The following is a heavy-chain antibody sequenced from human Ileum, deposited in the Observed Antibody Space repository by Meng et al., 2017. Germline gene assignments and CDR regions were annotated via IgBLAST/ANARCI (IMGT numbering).Heavy chain of an antibody. D-gene: IGHD2-15*01. Sequence: SETLSLTCTVSGGSINNYYWSWVRQPAGKGLEWIGRIFSSGSTNYNPSLKSRVTMSVDTSKSQFSLKLSSVTAADTAVYYCARAEFCSGDSCYSNYLDCWGQGTLVTVSS. J-gene: IGHJ4*02. CDR1: GGSINNYY. CDR3: ARAEFCSGDSCYSNYLDC. V-gene: IGHV4-4*07. CDR2: IFSSGST.